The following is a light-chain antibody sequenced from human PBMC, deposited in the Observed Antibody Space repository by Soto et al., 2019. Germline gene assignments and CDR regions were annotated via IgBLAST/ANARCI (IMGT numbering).Light chain of an antibody. J-gene: IGLJ2*01. V-gene: IGLV2-8*01. Sequence: QSVLTQPPSASGSPGQSVTISCTGTSSDIGGYNSVSWYQQHPGKAPQLMIYAVNKRPSGVPDRFSGSKSGNTASLTVSGLQAEDEAHYYCSSSEGSHNFVVFGGGTKLTVL. CDR3: SSSEGSHNFVV. CDR1: SSDIGGYNS. CDR2: AVN.